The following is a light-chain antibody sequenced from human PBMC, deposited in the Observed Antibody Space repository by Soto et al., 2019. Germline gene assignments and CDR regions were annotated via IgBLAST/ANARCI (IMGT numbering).Light chain of an antibody. CDR2: GAS. V-gene: IGKV3-20*01. CDR3: RQYGRSLEFA. CDR1: QTVSSNF. Sequence: SVLTQSPGTLSLSPGERATLCGMASQTVSSNFLAWYQEKPGQGPRLLIYGASTRATGIPDRFSGSGSGTDFTLTISRLDPEDFAVYYCRQYGRSLEFAVGGGTKVDIK. J-gene: IGKJ4*01.